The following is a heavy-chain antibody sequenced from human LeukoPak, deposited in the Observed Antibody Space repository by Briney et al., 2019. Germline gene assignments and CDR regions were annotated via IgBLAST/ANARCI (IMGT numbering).Heavy chain of an antibody. J-gene: IGHJ6*03. D-gene: IGHD3-16*01. CDR3: ARDKGLNYYYYMDV. V-gene: IGHV4-38-2*02. Sequence: PSETLSLTCTVSGYSISSGYYWGWIRQPPGKGLEWIGSIYHSGSTYYNPSLKSRVTISVDTSKNQFSLKLSSVTAADTAVYYCARDKGLNYYYYMDVWGKGTTVTVSS. CDR2: IYHSGST. CDR1: GYSISSGYY.